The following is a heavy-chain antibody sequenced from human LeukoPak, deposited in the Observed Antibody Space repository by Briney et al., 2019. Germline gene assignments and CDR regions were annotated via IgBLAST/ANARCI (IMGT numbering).Heavy chain of an antibody. CDR3: ATDLSGNPADY. D-gene: IGHD3-10*01. Sequence: GASVKVSCKASGGTFSSYAISWVRQAPGQGLEWMGGIIPIFGTAIYAQKFQGRVTMTEDTSTDTAYMELSSLRSEDTAVYYCATDLSGNPADYWGQGTLVTVSS. V-gene: IGHV1-69*06. CDR2: IIPIFGTA. CDR1: GGTFSSYA. J-gene: IGHJ4*02.